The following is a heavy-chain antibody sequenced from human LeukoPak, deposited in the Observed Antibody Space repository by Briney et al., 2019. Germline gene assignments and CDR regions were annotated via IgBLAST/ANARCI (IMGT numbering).Heavy chain of an antibody. D-gene: IGHD3-9*01. Sequence: PSETLSLTCTVSGGSISSSSYYWGWIRQPPGKGLEWIGSIYYSGSTYYNPSLKSRVTISVDTSKNQFSLKLSSVTAADTAVYYCARGPILHYDILTGTIYYYYYYYMDVWGKGTTVTVSS. V-gene: IGHV4-39*07. CDR3: ARGPILHYDILTGTIYYYYYYYMDV. J-gene: IGHJ6*03. CDR1: GGSISSSSYY. CDR2: IYYSGST.